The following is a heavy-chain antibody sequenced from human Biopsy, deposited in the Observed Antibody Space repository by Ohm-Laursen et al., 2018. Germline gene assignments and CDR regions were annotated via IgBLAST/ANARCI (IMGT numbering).Heavy chain of an antibody. J-gene: IGHJ1*01. Sequence: SSVKVSCKAPRGTFSNYGVNWVRQAPGQGLEWLGGNIPILGTGNYAQKFQDRVTVAADTSTSTATMELRSLRSDDTAVYYCATKLTGYFHHWGQGTLVIVSS. CDR3: ATKLTGYFHH. CDR2: NIPILGTG. CDR1: RGTFSNYG. D-gene: IGHD3-9*01. V-gene: IGHV1-69*06.